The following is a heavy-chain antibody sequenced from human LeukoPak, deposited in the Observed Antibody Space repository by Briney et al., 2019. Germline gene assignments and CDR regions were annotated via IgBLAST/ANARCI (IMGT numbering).Heavy chain of an antibody. D-gene: IGHD6-19*01. CDR2: ISFDGNDK. CDR3: AKDVSTGWSFDS. CDR1: GFIYNNYG. J-gene: IGHJ4*02. V-gene: IGHV3-30*02. Sequence: GGSLRLSCAASGFIYNNYGMHWVRQAPGKGLEWVTFISFDGNDKSYADSVKGRFIISRDNSKKTLYLQMNSLTADDTAVYYCAKDVSTGWSFDSWGQGTLVTVSS.